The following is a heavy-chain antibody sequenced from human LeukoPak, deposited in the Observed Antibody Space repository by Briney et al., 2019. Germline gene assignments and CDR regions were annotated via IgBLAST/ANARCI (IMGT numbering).Heavy chain of an antibody. CDR3: AKDRRTIFGVVIGLDGFDP. D-gene: IGHD3-3*01. CDR1: GFTFSSYW. J-gene: IGHJ5*02. Sequence: GGSLRLSCAASGFTFSSYWMHWVRQAPGKGLVWVSRVNSDGSSTSYADSVKGRSTISRDNSKNTLYLQMNSLRAEDTAVYYCAKDRRTIFGVVIGLDGFDPWGQGTLVTVSS. CDR2: VNSDGSST. V-gene: IGHV3-74*01.